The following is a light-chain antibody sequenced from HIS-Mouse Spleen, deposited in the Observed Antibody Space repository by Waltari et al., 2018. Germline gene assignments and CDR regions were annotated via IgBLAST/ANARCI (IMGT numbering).Light chain of an antibody. J-gene: IGLJ3*02. Sequence: QSALTQPASVSGSPGQSITISCTGTSSDVGGYNYVSWYQQHPGQAPKLMIYDVSNRPSRVSNRFSGSKSGNTASLTISGLQAEDEADYYCSSYTSSSTWVFGGGTKLTVL. CDR3: SSYTSSSTWV. CDR2: DVS. CDR1: SSDVGGYNY. V-gene: IGLV2-14*03.